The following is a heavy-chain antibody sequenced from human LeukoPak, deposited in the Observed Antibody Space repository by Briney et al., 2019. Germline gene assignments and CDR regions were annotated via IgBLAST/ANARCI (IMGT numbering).Heavy chain of an antibody. V-gene: IGHV1-2*02. CDR2: INPNSGGT. J-gene: IGHJ4*02. CDR3: ARDEQRRGQEYSSSSSY. D-gene: IGHD6-6*01. Sequence: GASVKVSCKASGYTFTSYYMHWVRQAPGQGLEWMGWINPNSGGTNYAQKFQGRVTMTRDTSISTAYMELSRLRSDDTAVYYCARDEQRRGQEYSSSSSYWGQGTLVTVSS. CDR1: GYTFTSYY.